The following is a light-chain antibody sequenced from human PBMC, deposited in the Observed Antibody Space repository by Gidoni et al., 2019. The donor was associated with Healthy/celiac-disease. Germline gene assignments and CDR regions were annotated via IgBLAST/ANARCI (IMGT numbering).Light chain of an antibody. CDR2: AAS. CDR1: QSISSY. Sequence: DIQMTQSTSSLSASVGDRVTITCRASQSISSYLNWYQQKPGKAPKLLIYAASSLQSVVPSRFSGSVSGTDFTLTISSLQPEDFATYYCQQSYSTPPWTFGQGTKVEIK. V-gene: IGKV1-39*01. J-gene: IGKJ1*01. CDR3: QQSYSTPPWT.